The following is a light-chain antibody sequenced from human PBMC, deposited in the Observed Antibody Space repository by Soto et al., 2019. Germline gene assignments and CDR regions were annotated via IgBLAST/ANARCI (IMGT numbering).Light chain of an antibody. V-gene: IGLV1-44*01. CDR1: SSNNGSNT. CDR3: AAWDDSLRGLE. J-gene: IGLJ2*01. Sequence: QSVLTQPPSASGTPGQMVTISCSGSSSNNGSNTVNWYQQLPGMAPKLLIYNNSQRPSGVPDRFFGSKSGTSASLAFSGLQSEGEADYDCAAWDDSLRGLEFGGGTKLTVL. CDR2: NNS.